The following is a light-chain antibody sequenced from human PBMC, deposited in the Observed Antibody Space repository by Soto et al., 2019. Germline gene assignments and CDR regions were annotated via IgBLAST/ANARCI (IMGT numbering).Light chain of an antibody. CDR2: DAS. CDR3: QQYNSQWT. V-gene: IGKV1-5*01. J-gene: IGKJ1*01. CDR1: QSISSW. Sequence: DIQMTQSPSTLSASVGDRVTITCRASQSISSWLAWYQQKPGKAPKLLIYDASSLESGVPSRFSGSGSGTEFTLTIISLQPDDFATYYCQQYNSQWTFGQGTKVDIK.